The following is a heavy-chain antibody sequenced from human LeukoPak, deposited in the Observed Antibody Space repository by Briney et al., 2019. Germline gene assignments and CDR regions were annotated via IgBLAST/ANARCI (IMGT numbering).Heavy chain of an antibody. CDR3: ARVGDYYDSPGYYHFDY. CDR1: GFTFSTYW. V-gene: IGHV3-7*01. CDR2: IKQDGSVK. D-gene: IGHD3-22*01. Sequence: GGSLRLSCVVSGFTFSTYWMSWVRQAPGKGLECVATIKQDGSVKNYGDSVQGRFTISRDNARNSLFLQMKSLRVEDTAVYYVARVGDYYDSPGYYHFDYWGQGTLVSVSS. J-gene: IGHJ4*02.